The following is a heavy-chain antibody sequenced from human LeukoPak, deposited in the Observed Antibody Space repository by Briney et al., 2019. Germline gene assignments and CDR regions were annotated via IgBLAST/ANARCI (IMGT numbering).Heavy chain of an antibody. D-gene: IGHD3-16*02. Sequence: ASVKVSCKASGYTFTSYALNWVRQAPGQGLEWMGWINLNTGNPTYAQGFTGRFVFSLDTSVSTAYLQISSLKAEDTAVYYCARAYQPLGGLSFPDYWGQGTLVTVSS. CDR2: INLNTGNP. CDR3: ARAYQPLGGLSFPDY. CDR1: GYTFTSYA. J-gene: IGHJ4*02. V-gene: IGHV7-4-1*02.